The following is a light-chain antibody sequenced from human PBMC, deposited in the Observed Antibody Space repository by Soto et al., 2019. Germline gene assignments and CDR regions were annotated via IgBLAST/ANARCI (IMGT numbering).Light chain of an antibody. CDR1: RSVTSY. V-gene: IGKV3-11*01. CDR2: DAS. J-gene: IGKJ1*01. CDR3: QQRSNWPRT. Sequence: EIVLAQTRATSCLSPGERATLFCMASRSVTSYLPWYQPKPGQAPSLLIYDASNRATGIPARFSGSGSGTDFTLTSSSLEPEDFAVYYCQQRSNWPRTFGEGTK.